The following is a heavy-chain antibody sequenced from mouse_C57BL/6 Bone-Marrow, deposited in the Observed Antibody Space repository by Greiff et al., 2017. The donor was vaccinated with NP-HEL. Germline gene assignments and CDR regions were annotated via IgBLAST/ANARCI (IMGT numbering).Heavy chain of an antibody. CDR2: ISSGSSTI. V-gene: IGHV5-17*01. CDR3: ARGFAY. CDR1: GFTFSDYG. J-gene: IGHJ3*01. Sequence: EVQLKESGGGLVKPGGSLKLSCAASGFTFSDYGMHWVRQAPEKGLEWVAYISSGSSTIYYADTVKGRFTISRDNAKNTLFLQMTSLRSEDTAMYYCARGFAYWGQGTLVTVSA.